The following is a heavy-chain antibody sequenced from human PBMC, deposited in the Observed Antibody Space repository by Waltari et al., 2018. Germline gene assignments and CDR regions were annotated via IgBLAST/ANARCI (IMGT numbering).Heavy chain of an antibody. V-gene: IGHV1-69*12. Sequence: QVQLVQSGAEVKKPGSSVKVSCKASGGTFSSYAISWVRQAPGQGLEWMGGIIPIFGTANYAQKCQGRVTITADESTSTAYMELSSLRSEDTAVYYCARDLGQGWGQTFGYWGQGTLVTVSS. J-gene: IGHJ4*02. CDR1: GGTFSSYA. CDR2: IIPIFGTA. D-gene: IGHD6-19*01. CDR3: ARDLGQGWGQTFGY.